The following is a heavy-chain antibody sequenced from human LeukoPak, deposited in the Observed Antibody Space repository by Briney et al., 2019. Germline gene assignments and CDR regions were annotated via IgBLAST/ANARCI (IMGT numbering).Heavy chain of an antibody. CDR2: INPNSGGT. CDR3: AREAEELQYVGYYYYYMDV. V-gene: IGHV1-2*02. Sequence: PRASVKVSCKASGYTFSGYYLHWVRQAPGQGLEWMGWINPNSGGTNYAQKFQGRVTMTRDTSISTAYMELSRLRSDDTAVYYCAREAEELQYVGYYYYYMDVWGKGTTVTVSS. J-gene: IGHJ6*03. D-gene: IGHD4-11*01. CDR1: GYTFSGYY.